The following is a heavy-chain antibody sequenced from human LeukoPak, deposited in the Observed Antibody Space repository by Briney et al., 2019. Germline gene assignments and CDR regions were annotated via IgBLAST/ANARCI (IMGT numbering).Heavy chain of an antibody. Sequence: SETLSLTCAVSGGSISSGGYSWSWIRQPPGKGLEWIGYIYHNGNTYYSPSLKSRVTISVDKSKNQLSLKLSSVTAADTAMYYCASGGYSYGFDYWGQGTLVTVSS. D-gene: IGHD5-18*01. CDR1: GGSISSGGYS. CDR3: ASGGYSYGFDY. J-gene: IGHJ4*02. CDR2: IYHNGNT. V-gene: IGHV4-30-2*01.